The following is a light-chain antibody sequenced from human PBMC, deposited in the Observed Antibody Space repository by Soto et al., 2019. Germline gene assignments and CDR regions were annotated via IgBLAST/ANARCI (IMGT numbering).Light chain of an antibody. CDR3: QQYYSYPTT. CDR2: AAS. V-gene: IGKV1-8*01. J-gene: IGKJ1*01. CDR1: QGISSY. Sequence: AFRMTQSPSSFSASTGDRVTITCRASQGISSYLAWYQQKPGKAPKLLIYAASTLQSGVPSRFSGSGSVTDFTLTISCLQSEDGATYYCQQYYSYPTTFGQGTKVEIE.